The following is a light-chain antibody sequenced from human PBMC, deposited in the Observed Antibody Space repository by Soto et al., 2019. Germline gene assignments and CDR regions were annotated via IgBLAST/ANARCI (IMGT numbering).Light chain of an antibody. J-gene: IGKJ2*02. Sequence: EIVLTQSPATLSLSPGERAALSCRASQSVSSNLAWYQHKPGQAPTLLIYDASNRATGIPARFSGSGSGTDFTLTISSLEPEDFAVYYCQQRSNWPRTFGQGTKLVIK. V-gene: IGKV3-11*01. CDR3: QQRSNWPRT. CDR2: DAS. CDR1: QSVSSN.